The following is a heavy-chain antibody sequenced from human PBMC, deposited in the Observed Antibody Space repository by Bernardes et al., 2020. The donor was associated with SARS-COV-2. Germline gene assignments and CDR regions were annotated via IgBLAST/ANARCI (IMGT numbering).Heavy chain of an antibody. CDR3: ARGLVDGSSSGWPRFDY. CDR2: VYYSGST. D-gene: IGHD6-19*01. Sequence: SDTLTRTCTVSGGSIRDYYWSWVRQPPGPGLEWIGYVYYSGSTNSNPSLKSRITISVDTSKNQFSLKLRSVTAADTAVYYCARGLVDGSSSGWPRFDYWGQGTLVTVSS. J-gene: IGHJ4*02. CDR1: GGSIRDYY. V-gene: IGHV4-59*01.